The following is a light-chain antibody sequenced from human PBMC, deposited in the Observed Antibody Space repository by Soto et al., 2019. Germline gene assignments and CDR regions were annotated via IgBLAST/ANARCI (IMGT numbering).Light chain of an antibody. CDR1: QSVSSN. J-gene: IGKJ4*01. CDR3: KQYNNWPLT. V-gene: IGKV3-15*01. CDR2: GAS. Sequence: EIVMTQSPATLSVSPGERATLSCRGSQSVSSNLAWYQQKPGQALRLLIYGASTRATGIPARFSGSGSGTEFTLTISSLQSEDFAVYYCKQYNNWPLTFGGGTKVEIK.